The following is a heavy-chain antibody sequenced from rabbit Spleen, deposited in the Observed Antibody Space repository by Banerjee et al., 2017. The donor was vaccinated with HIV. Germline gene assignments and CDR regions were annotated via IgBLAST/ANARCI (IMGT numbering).Heavy chain of an antibody. J-gene: IGHJ6*01. D-gene: IGHD8-1*01. CDR2: IEGGSSTFS. Sequence: QSLEESGGDLVKPEGSLTLTCTASGVSFSSNHYMCWVRQAPGKGLEWIACIEGGSSTFSYFASWAKGRFTCSKASSTTVTLQMTSLTAADTATYFCARDSGSSFSSYGMDLWGPGTLVTVS. CDR1: GVSFSSNHY. V-gene: IGHV1S40*01. CDR3: ARDSGSSFSSYGMDL.